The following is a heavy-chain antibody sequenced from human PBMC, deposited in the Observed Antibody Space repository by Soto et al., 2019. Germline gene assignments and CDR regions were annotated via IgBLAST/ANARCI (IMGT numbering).Heavy chain of an antibody. J-gene: IGHJ4*02. CDR3: ARILVLYGDYFYYFDY. CDR1: GGSISSSSYY. D-gene: IGHD4-17*01. V-gene: IGHV4-39*01. Sequence: QLQLQESGPGLVKPSETLSLTCTVSGGSISSSSYYWGWIRQPPGKGLEWIGSIYYSGSTYYNPSLKSRVTISVDTSKNQFSLKLSSVTAADTAVYYCARILVLYGDYFYYFDYWGQGTLVTVSS. CDR2: IYYSGST.